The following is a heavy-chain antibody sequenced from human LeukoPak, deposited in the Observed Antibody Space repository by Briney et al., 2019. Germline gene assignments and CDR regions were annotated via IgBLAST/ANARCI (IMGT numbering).Heavy chain of an antibody. CDR1: GFTFNNYW. CDR3: ARDQGAGSDY. V-gene: IGHV3-7*01. J-gene: IGHJ4*02. D-gene: IGHD6-19*01. CDR2: INQNGREK. Sequence: GGSLRLSCTASGFTFNNYWMNWVRQAPGKGLEWVANINQNGREKYYVDSVKGRFTISRDNAKNSLYLQMDSLRAEDTAVYYCARDQGAGSDYWGQGTLVTVSS.